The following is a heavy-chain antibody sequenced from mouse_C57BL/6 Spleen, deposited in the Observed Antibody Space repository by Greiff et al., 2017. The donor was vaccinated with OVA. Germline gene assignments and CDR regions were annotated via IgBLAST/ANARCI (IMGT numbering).Heavy chain of an antibody. V-gene: IGHV7-3*01. J-gene: IGHJ2*01. Sequence: EVQLVESGGGLVQPGGSLSLSCAASGFTFTDYYMSWVRQPPGKALEWLGFIRNKANGYTTEYSASVKGRFTISRDNSQSILYLQINALRAEYSATYYCARVTGTYFDYWGQGTTLTVSS. D-gene: IGHD4-1*01. CDR3: ARVTGTYFDY. CDR1: GFTFTDYY. CDR2: IRNKANGYTT.